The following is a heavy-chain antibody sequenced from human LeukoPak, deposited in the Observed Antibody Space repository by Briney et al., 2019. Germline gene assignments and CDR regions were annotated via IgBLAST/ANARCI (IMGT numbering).Heavy chain of an antibody. CDR3: AQPLPRSPETAAARAFGN. V-gene: IGHV3-23*01. D-gene: IGHD6-13*01. CDR2: ISDSGGST. Sequence: PGGPLRLSCAASGFTFSSYAMSWLHQAPGEGLEWVSAISDSGGSTYYADSVKGRFTISRDDSMNMLYLQMNSLRAEDTAVYYCAQPLPRSPETAAARAFGNWGQGSLVTVSS. J-gene: IGHJ4*02. CDR1: GFTFSSYA.